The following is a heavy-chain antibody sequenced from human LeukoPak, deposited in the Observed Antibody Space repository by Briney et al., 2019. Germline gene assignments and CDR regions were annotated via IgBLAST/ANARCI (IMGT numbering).Heavy chain of an antibody. J-gene: IGHJ2*01. CDR3: ARDLADILTGYYLFYFDL. D-gene: IGHD3-9*01. CDR2: IYNSGSN. Sequence: PAEPLSLTCTVSVGSISIYYGRWLRQPAGKGLEGIGRIYNSGSNNYNPSLKSRVTLSVGTPKNQFFLKISSVTAGDHAGFLLARDLADILTGYYLFYFDLWGRGRLVTVSS. V-gene: IGHV4-4*07. CDR1: VGSISIYY.